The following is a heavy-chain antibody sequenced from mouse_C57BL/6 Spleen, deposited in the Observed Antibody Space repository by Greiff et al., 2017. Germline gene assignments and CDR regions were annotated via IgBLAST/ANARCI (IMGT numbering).Heavy chain of an antibody. V-gene: IGHV1-52*01. CDR1: GYTFTSYW. CDR2: IDPSDSET. Sequence: QVQLQQPGAELVRPGSSVKLSCKASGYTFTSYWMHWVKQRPIQGLEWIGNIDPSDSETHYNQKFKDKATLTVDKSSSTAYMQVSSLTSEDSAVYYCAREAYVIYAMEYCGQGTSVTVSS. CDR3: AREAYVIYAMEY. D-gene: IGHD6-5*01. J-gene: IGHJ4*01.